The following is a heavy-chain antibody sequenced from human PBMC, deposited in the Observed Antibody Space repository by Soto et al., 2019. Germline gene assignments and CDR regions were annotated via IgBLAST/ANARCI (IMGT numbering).Heavy chain of an antibody. Sequence: SVKVSCKASGGTFSSYAISWVRQAPGQGLEWMGGIIPIFGTANYAQKFQGRVTITADESTSTAYMELSSLRSEDTAVYYCARVPTAPYGDYFDYWGQGTLVTVSS. D-gene: IGHD4-17*01. J-gene: IGHJ4*02. CDR1: GGTFSSYA. CDR2: IIPIFGTA. CDR3: ARVPTAPYGDYFDY. V-gene: IGHV1-69*13.